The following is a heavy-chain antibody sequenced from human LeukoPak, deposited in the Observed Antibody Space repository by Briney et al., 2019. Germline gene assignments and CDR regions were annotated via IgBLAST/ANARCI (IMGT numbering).Heavy chain of an antibody. D-gene: IGHD6-13*01. V-gene: IGHV3-23*01. CDR1: GFTFSNYA. J-gene: IGHJ4*02. Sequence: GGSLRLSCAASGFTFSNYAMSWVRQAPGKGLEWVSTISGSGGNTYYADSVKGRFTISRDSSKNTLYLQMNSLRAEDTAVYYGAKNRQQLDYWGQGTLVTVSS. CDR3: AKNRQQLDY. CDR2: ISGSGGNT.